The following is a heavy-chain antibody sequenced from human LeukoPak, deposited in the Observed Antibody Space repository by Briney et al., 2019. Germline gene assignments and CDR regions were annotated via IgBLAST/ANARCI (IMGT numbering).Heavy chain of an antibody. CDR2: INHSGST. CDR3: ARKGTSSGWDFDF. CDR1: GGSFSGYY. J-gene: IGHJ4*02. Sequence: SETLSLTCAVYGGSFSGYYWSWIRQLPGKGLEWIGEINHSGSTNYNPSLKSRVTISIDTSKNQISLNLNSVTAADTAVYYCARKGTSSGWDFDFWGQGTLVTVSS. D-gene: IGHD6-19*01. V-gene: IGHV4-34*01.